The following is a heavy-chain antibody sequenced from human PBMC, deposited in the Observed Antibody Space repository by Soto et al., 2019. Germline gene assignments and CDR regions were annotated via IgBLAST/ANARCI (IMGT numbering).Heavy chain of an antibody. J-gene: IGHJ6*03. V-gene: IGHV3-48*01. CDR2: ISSSSSTI. CDR3: AKADDFWSGYYLFSSSGFYMDV. CDR1: GFTFSSYS. D-gene: IGHD3-3*01. Sequence: GGSLRLSCAASGFTFSSYSMNWVRQAPGKGLEWVSYISSSSSTIYYADSVKGRFTISRDNAKNSLYLQMNSLRAEDTAVYYCAKADDFWSGYYLFSSSGFYMDVWGKGTTVTVSS.